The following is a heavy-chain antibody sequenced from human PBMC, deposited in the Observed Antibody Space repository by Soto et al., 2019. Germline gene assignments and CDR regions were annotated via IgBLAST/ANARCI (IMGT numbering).Heavy chain of an antibody. CDR1: GYTFTSYY. Sequence: ASVKVSCKASGYTFTSYYMHWVRQAPGQGLEWMGIINPSGGSTSYAQKFQGRVTMTRDTSTSTVYMELSSLRSEDTAVYYCARGKEAYYDFWSGYYSPWFDPWGQGTLVTVSS. J-gene: IGHJ5*02. CDR3: ARGKEAYYDFWSGYYSPWFDP. CDR2: INPSGGST. V-gene: IGHV1-46*01. D-gene: IGHD3-3*01.